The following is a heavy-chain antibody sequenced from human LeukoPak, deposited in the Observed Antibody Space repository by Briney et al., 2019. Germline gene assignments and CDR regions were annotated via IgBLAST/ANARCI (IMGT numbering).Heavy chain of an antibody. CDR3: EREYHGGLFDY. Sequence: ASVKLSCKASGYTFTNYYIHWVRQAPGQGLEWMGMINPGSGGTAYAQKFQGRVTMTRDTSTSTVYTELRSLRSEDTAVYYCEREYHGGLFDYWGQGTLVTVSS. D-gene: IGHD2-15*01. CDR1: GYTFTNYY. J-gene: IGHJ4*02. V-gene: IGHV1-46*01. CDR2: INPGSGGT.